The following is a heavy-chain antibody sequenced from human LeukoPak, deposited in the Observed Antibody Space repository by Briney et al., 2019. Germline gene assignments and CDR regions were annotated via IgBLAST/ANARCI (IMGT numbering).Heavy chain of an antibody. V-gene: IGHV1-69*01. CDR3: AREPGIAAAGPTAYFDY. CDR1: GGTFSSYA. Sequence: ASVKVSCKASGGTFSSYAISWVRQAPGQGLEWMGGIIPIFGTANYAQKFQDRVTITADESTSTAYMELSSLRSEDTAVYYCAREPGIAAAGPTAYFDYWGQGTLVTVSS. D-gene: IGHD6-13*01. CDR2: IIPIFGTA. J-gene: IGHJ4*02.